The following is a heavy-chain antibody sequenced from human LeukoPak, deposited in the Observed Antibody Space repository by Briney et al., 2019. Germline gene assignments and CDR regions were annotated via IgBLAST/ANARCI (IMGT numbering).Heavy chain of an antibody. J-gene: IGHJ3*02. Sequence: GGSLRLSCAASGFTFSSYGMHWVRQAPGKGLEWVAFIRYDGSKKDYTDSVKGRFTISRDNSKNTLYLQMTSLRTEDTAVYYCAKDRIPAALMAFDIWGQGTMVTVSS. CDR1: GFTFSSYG. V-gene: IGHV3-30*02. D-gene: IGHD2-2*01. CDR3: AKDRIPAALMAFDI. CDR2: IRYDGSKK.